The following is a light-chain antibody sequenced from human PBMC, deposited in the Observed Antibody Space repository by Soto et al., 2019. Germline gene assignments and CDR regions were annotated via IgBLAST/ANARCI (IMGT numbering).Light chain of an antibody. CDR1: GSNIGNNY. V-gene: IGLV1-51*01. J-gene: IGLJ1*01. CDR3: GSWDSSLSAYV. Sequence: QSVLTQPPSVSAAPGQRVTISCSGSGSNIGNNYVSWYQQFPGAAPKLLIYDDGKRPSGIPDRFSGSKSGTSATLGITGFQTGDEADYYCGSWDSSLSAYVFGTGTKVTVL. CDR2: DDG.